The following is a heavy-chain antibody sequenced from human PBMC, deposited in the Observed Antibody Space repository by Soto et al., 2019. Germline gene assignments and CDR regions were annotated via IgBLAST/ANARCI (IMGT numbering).Heavy chain of an antibody. CDR1: GFTFSSYA. D-gene: IGHD2-2*01. J-gene: IGHJ4*02. CDR2: ISGSGGST. CDR3: AGFRGAAAMYFNY. V-gene: IGHV3-23*01. Sequence: EVQLLESGGGLVQPGGSLRLSCAASGFTFSSYAMSWVRQAPGKGLEWVSAISGSGGSTYCADSVKGRFTISRDNSKNTLYLQMNSLRAEDTAVYYCAGFRGAAAMYFNYWGQGTLVTVSS.